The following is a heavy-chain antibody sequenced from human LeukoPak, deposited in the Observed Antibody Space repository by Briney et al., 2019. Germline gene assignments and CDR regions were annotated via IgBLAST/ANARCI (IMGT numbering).Heavy chain of an antibody. CDR3: ARKSASGNYPLDY. D-gene: IGHD3-10*01. V-gene: IGHV3-23*01. CDR2: MSADSATT. Sequence: GGSLRLSCAASGFTFSSYAMSWVRQAPGKGLEWVSVMSADSATTFYADSVKGRFTISRDNAKNTVFLQMSSLRAEDTALYYCARKSASGNYPLDYWGQGTLVTVSS. CDR1: GFTFSSYA. J-gene: IGHJ4*02.